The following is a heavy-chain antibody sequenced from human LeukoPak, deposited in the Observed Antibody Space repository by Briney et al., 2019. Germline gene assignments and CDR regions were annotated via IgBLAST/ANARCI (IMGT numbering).Heavy chain of an antibody. D-gene: IGHD5-24*01. J-gene: IGHJ4*02. CDR1: GFTFSSFC. CDR3: ASSMAYNCLDY. CDR2: IWNDGGNN. V-gene: IGHV3-33*01. Sequence: PGRSLRLSCAASGFTFSSFCMHCVRQAPGKGLEWVADIWNDGGNNYYADSVKGRFTISRDNAKNTLYLQMNSLRPEDTAVYYCASSMAYNCLDYWGQGTLVTVSS.